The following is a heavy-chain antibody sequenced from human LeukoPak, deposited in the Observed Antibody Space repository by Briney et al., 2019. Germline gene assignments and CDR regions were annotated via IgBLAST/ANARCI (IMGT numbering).Heavy chain of an antibody. J-gene: IGHJ4*02. CDR2: IIPILGIT. V-gene: IGHV1-69*04. CDR3: ARDPSGGYVPYFDY. D-gene: IGHD3-16*01. CDR1: GGTFSSYA. Sequence: SVKVSCKASGGTFSSYAISWVRQAPGQGLEWMGRIIPILGITNYAQKFQGRVTITADKSTSTAYMELSSLRSDDAAVYYCARDPSGGYVPYFDYWGQGTLVTVSS.